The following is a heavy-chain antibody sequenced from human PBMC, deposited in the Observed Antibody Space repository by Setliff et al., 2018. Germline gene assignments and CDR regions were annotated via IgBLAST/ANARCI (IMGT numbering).Heavy chain of an antibody. V-gene: IGHV3-30*02. CDR2: IQYDGSVQ. D-gene: IGHD6-19*01. Sequence: GGSLRLSCAGSKFTFSSYGMHWGRQVPGRGLEWLAYIQYDGSVQYYADSAKGRFTISRDNSKNTLFLQISSLRSLRFDDTAMYYCARDGVAVPGSQDYWGQGTLVTVSS. CDR1: KFTFSSYG. J-gene: IGHJ4*02. CDR3: ARDGVAVPGSQDY.